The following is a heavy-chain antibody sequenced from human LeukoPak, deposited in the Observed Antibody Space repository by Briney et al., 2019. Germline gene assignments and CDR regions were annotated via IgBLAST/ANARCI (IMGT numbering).Heavy chain of an antibody. CDR1: TSR. J-gene: IGHJ3*02. CDR3: ARDPDRGLYCSSTSCYLRDDAFDI. Sequence: ASVKVSCKATSRISWVRQAPGQGLEWMGWIGTYGGDTYYAQKFQGRITVTTDTSTSTVYMELRNLRSDDTAVYYCARDPDRGLYCSSTSCYLRDDAFDICGQGTMVTVSS. CDR2: IGTYGGDT. V-gene: IGHV1-18*01. D-gene: IGHD2-2*01.